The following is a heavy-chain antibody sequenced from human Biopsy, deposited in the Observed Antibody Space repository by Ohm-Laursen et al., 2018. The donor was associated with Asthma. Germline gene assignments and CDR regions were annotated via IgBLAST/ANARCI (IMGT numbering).Heavy chain of an antibody. CDR3: ARGGGAHFQH. V-gene: IGHV3-30*03. CDR1: GFTFSSFG. J-gene: IGHJ1*01. CDR2: ISYDGSDK. Sequence: SLRLSCAAPGFTFSSFGIHWVRQAPGKGLEWVAVISYDGSDKYYADSVKGRFTISRDNSKNTLYLQMNSLRAEDTAVYYCARGGGAHFQHWGQGTLVTVSS. D-gene: IGHD2-21*01.